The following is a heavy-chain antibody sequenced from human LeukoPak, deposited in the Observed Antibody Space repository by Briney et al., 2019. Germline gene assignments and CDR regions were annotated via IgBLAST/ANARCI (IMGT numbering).Heavy chain of an antibody. Sequence: GGSLRLSCVGSGFTFRSHWVNWVRQSPGKGLEWVANIKPDGIDKYYVDSARGRFTVSRDNAKNSAFLQMNSLRAEDTVIYYCATISAQTFDIWGQGTLVSVSS. CDR2: IKPDGIDK. J-gene: IGHJ3*02. CDR3: ATISAQTFDI. CDR1: GFTFRSHW. V-gene: IGHV3-7*01. D-gene: IGHD5-24*01.